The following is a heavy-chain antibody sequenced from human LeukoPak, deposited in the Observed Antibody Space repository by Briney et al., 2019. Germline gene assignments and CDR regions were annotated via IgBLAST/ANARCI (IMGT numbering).Heavy chain of an antibody. D-gene: IGHD2-2*03. CDR2: IYTSGST. J-gene: IGHJ6*04. CDR3: ARDVGYCSSTSCYYYYYGMDV. CDR1: GGSISSGSYY. Sequence: SETLSLTCTVSGGSISSGSYYWSWLRQPAGKGLEWIGRIYTSGSTNYNPSLKSRVTISVDTSKNQFSLKLSSVTAADTAVYYCARDVGYCSSTSCYYYYYGMDVWGKGTTVTVSS. V-gene: IGHV4-61*02.